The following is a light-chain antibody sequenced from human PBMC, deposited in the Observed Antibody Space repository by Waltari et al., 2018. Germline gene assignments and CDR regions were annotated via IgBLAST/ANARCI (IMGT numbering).Light chain of an antibody. Sequence: DIVMTQSPDSLAVSLGERATINCKSSQSVLYNTIHKTYVAWYQHKPGQSPKLLIYWASTRDSGVPDLFSGSGSGTYFTLTISSLQAEDVAFYYCQQYYTIPPTFGQGTKVEIK. J-gene: IGKJ1*01. V-gene: IGKV4-1*01. CDR1: QSVLYNTIHKTY. CDR2: WAS. CDR3: QQYYTIPPT.